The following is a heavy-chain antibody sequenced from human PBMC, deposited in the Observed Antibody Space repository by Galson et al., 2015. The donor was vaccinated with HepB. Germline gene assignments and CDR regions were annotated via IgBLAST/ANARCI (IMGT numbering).Heavy chain of an antibody. CDR1: GGSISSSSYY. D-gene: IGHD1-1*01. J-gene: IGHJ3*02. Sequence: LSLTCTVSGGSISSSSYYWGWIRQPPGKGLEWIGSIYYSGSTYYNPSLKSRVTISVDTSKNQFSLKLSSVTAADTAVYYCARPNDWGAAPDDAFDIWGQGTMVTVSS. CDR3: ARPNDWGAAPDDAFDI. V-gene: IGHV4-39*07. CDR2: IYYSGST.